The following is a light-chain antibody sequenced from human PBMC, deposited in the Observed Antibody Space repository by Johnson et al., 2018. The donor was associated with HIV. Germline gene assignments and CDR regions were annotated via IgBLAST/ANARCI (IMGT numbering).Light chain of an antibody. V-gene: IGLV1-51*02. CDR2: END. CDR1: SSNIGNNY. CDR3: GTGDISLSAGV. J-gene: IGLJ1*01. Sequence: QSVLTQPPSVSAAPGQKVTISCSGGSSNIGNNYVSWYQQLPGTAPKLLIYENDKRPSGIPDRFSGSKSGTSASLGITGLQTGDEADYYCGTGDISLSAGVCGTGTKVTGL.